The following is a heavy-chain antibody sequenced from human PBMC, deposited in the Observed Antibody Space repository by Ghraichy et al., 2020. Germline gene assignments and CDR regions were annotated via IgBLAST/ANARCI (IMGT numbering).Heavy chain of an antibody. CDR1: GGSFSGYY. CDR2: INHSGST. D-gene: IGHD5-12*01. Sequence: SETLSLTCAVYGGSFSGYYWSWIRQPPGKGLEWIGEINHSGSTNYNPSLKSRVTISVDTSKNQFSLKLSSVTAADTAVYYCARGLRVWRLRSEGDAFDIWGQGKMVTVSS. J-gene: IGHJ3*02. V-gene: IGHV4-34*01. CDR3: ARGLRVWRLRSEGDAFDI.